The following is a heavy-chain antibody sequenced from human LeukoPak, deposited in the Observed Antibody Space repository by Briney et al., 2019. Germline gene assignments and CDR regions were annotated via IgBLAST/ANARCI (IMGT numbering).Heavy chain of an antibody. J-gene: IGHJ4*02. CDR1: GGSISSGSYY. CDR2: IYHSGST. V-gene: IGHV4-39*02. Sequence: PSETLSLTCTVSGGSISSGSYYWSWIRQPPWKGLEWIGIIYHSGSTYYNPSLKSRVTISVDTSKNHFSLKLSSVTAADTAVYYCARGDDDYWSGYYGAQDHWGQGILVTVSS. D-gene: IGHD3-3*01. CDR3: ARGDDDYWSGYYGAQDH.